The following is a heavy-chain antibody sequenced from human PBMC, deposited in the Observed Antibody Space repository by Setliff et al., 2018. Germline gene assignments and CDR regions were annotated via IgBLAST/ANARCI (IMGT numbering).Heavy chain of an antibody. J-gene: IGHJ4*02. D-gene: IGHD2-21*01. V-gene: IGHV3-48*04. CDR2: IHDSGNPT. Sequence: PGGSLRLSCAASGFTFSTYWMSWIRQAPGKGLEWISYIHDSGNPTYYADSVKGRFTVSRDNARNLLYLQMNSLRVDDTAVYYCSSYLVSWGQGALVTVSS. CDR1: GFTFSTYW. CDR3: SSYLVS.